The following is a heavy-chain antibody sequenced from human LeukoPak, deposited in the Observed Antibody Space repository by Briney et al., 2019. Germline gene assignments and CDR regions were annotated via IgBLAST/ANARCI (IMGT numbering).Heavy chain of an antibody. CDR3: ARLPAAIIFDY. CDR1: GGSISSSSYY. J-gene: IGHJ4*02. Sequence: SETLSLTCTVPGGSISSSSYYWGWIRQPPGKGLEWIGSIYYSGSTYYNPSLKSRVTISVDTSKNQFSLKLSSVTAADTAVYYCARLPAAIIFDYWGQGTLVTVSS. CDR2: IYYSGST. D-gene: IGHD2-2*01. V-gene: IGHV4-39*01.